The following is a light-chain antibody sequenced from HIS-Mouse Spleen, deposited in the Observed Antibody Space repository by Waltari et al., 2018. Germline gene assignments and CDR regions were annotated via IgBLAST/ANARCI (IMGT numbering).Light chain of an antibody. CDR2: EVS. Sequence: QSALTQPPSASGSPGQSVTISCTGTSSDVGGYNYVSWYQQHPGKAPKLMIYEVSKRPSGVPDRFCGSKSGSTASLTVSGLQAEDEADYYCSSYAGSNNYVVFGGGTKLTVL. CDR1: SSDVGGYNY. J-gene: IGLJ2*01. CDR3: SSYAGSNNYVV. V-gene: IGLV2-8*01.